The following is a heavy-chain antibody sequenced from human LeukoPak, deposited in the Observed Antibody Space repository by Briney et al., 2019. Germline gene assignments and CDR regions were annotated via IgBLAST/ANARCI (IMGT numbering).Heavy chain of an antibody. J-gene: IGHJ5*02. Sequence: SETLSLTCTVSGGSISSHYWSWIRQPAGKGLEWIGRIYTSGSTNYNPSLKSRVTMSVDTSKNQFSLKLSSVTAADTAVYYCARERVQYYYDSSGYYNWFDPWGQGTLVTVSS. V-gene: IGHV4-4*07. CDR3: ARERVQYYYDSSGYYNWFDP. CDR2: IYTSGST. CDR1: GGSISSHY. D-gene: IGHD3-22*01.